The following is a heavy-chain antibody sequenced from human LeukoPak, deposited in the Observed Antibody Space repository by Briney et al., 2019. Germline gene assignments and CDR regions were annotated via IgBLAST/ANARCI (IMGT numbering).Heavy chain of an antibody. CDR3: AREVDLTVAFDY. V-gene: IGHV1-18*01. CDR2: ISAYNGNT. Sequence: ASVKVSCKASGYTFTSYGISWVRQAPGQGLEWMGWISAYNGNTNYAQKLQGRVTMTTHTSTSTAYTELRSLRSDDTAVYYCAREVDLTVAFDYWGQGTLVTVSS. D-gene: IGHD1-14*01. J-gene: IGHJ4*02. CDR1: GYTFTSYG.